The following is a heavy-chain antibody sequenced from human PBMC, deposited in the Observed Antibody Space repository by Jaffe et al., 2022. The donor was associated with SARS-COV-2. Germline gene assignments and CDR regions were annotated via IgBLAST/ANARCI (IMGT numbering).Heavy chain of an antibody. J-gene: IGHJ4*02. V-gene: IGHV4-39*01. CDR2: IYYSGST. Sequence: QLQLQESGPGLVKPSETLSLTCTVSGGSISSSSYYWGWIRQPPGKGLEWIGSIYYSGSTYYNPSLKSRVTISVDTSKNQFSLKLSSVTAADTAVYYCARLGAAARIPDYWGQGTLVTVSS. CDR3: ARLGAAARIPDY. D-gene: IGHD6-13*01. CDR1: GGSISSSSYY.